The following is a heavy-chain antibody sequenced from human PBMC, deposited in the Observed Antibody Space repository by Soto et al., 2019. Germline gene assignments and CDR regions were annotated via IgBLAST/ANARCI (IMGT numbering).Heavy chain of an antibody. V-gene: IGHV1-2*02. J-gene: IGHJ6*02. CDR1: GYSFTGYF. CDR3: ARGGDTAMVYHGMDV. D-gene: IGHD5-18*01. CDR2: INLNSGGT. Sequence: ASVKVSCKASGYSFTGYFTQWVRQAPGQGLEWMGWINLNSGGTNYAQKFQGRVTMTRDTSISTAYMELSRLRSDDTAVYYCARGGDTAMVYHGMDVWGQGTTVTVPS.